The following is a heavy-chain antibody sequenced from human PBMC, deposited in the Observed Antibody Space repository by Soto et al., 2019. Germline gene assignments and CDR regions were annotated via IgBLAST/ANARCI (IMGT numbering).Heavy chain of an antibody. CDR2: INHSGST. V-gene: IGHV4-34*01. D-gene: IGHD3-22*01. CDR1: GGSFSGYY. J-gene: IGHJ5*02. CDR3: ARGHYYDSSGYYVRYNWFDP. Sequence: SETLSLTCAVYGGSFSGYYWSWIRQPPGKGLEWIGEINHSGSTNYNPSLKSRVTISVDTSKNQFSLKLSSVTAADTAVYYCARGHYYDSSGYYVRYNWFDPWGQGTLVTVSS.